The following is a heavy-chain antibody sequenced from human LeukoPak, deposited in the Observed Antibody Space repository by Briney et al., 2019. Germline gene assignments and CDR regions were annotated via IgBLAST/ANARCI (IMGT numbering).Heavy chain of an antibody. CDR1: GYTLTSYD. Sequence: GASVKVSCKGSGYTLTSYDINWVRQATGQGLEWMGWMNPNSGNTGYAQKFQGRVTMTRNTSISTAYMELSSLRSEDTAVYYCARGQDRSLATPQYWRQGTLVTVSS. CDR2: MNPNSGNT. J-gene: IGHJ4*02. D-gene: IGHD5-12*01. CDR3: ARGQDRSLATPQY. V-gene: IGHV1-8*01.